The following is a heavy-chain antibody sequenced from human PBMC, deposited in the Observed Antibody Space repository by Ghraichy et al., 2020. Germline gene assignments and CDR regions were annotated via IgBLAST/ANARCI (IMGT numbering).Heavy chain of an antibody. V-gene: IGHV1-2*02. CDR3: AREEARGGWFDT. J-gene: IGHJ5*02. CDR2: INPNSGVT. CDR1: GYIFTGYY. D-gene: IGHD2-15*01. Sequence: ASVKVSCRASGYIFTGYYMHWVRQAPGQGLEWMGWINPNSGVTKYAQKFQGRVTMTRDTSISTAYMELSRLRSDDTAVYYCAREEARGGWFDTWGQGTLVTVSS.